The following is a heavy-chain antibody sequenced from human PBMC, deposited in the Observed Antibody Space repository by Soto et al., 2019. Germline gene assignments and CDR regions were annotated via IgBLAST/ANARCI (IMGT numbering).Heavy chain of an antibody. V-gene: IGHV3-48*01. D-gene: IGHD5-12*01. CDR2: ISSSSSTR. J-gene: IGHJ2*01. Sequence: EVQLVESGGGLVQPGGSLRLSCAASGFTFSSYSMNWVRQAPGKGLEWVSYISSSSSTRYYADSVKGRFTISRDNAKNSLYLQMNSLRAEDTAVYYCARDPAGDIVATWYFDLWGRGTLVTVSP. CDR3: ARDPAGDIVATWYFDL. CDR1: GFTFSSYS.